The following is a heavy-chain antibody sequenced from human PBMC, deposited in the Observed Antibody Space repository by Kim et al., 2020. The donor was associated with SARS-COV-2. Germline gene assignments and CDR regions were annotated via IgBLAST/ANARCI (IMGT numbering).Heavy chain of an antibody. J-gene: IGHJ3*02. CDR3: ARGLYYYDSSASGAFDI. Sequence: SETLSLTCTVSGGSISSFYWNWIRQPPGRGLEWIGSIYSSGSTNYHPSLKSRVTISVDTPKNQFSLKLSSVTAADTAVYYCARGLYYYDSSASGAFDIWGQGTMITVPS. CDR1: GGSISSFY. V-gene: IGHV4-59*01. D-gene: IGHD3-22*01. CDR2: IYSSGST.